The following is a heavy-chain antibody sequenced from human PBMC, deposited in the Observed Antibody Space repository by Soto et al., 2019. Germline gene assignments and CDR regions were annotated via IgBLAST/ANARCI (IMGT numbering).Heavy chain of an antibody. Sequence: PSETLSLTCTVSGDSISSENWWSWVRQAPGKGLEWIGEIYQSGATHYTPSLKSRVTISLDKSKNQFSRKLHSVTAADTAVSYCARDVGASRYYGMDVWGQGTTVTVSS. CDR1: GDSISSENW. CDR2: IYQSGAT. D-gene: IGHD2-15*01. CDR3: ARDVGASRYYGMDV. V-gene: IGHV4-4*02. J-gene: IGHJ6*02.